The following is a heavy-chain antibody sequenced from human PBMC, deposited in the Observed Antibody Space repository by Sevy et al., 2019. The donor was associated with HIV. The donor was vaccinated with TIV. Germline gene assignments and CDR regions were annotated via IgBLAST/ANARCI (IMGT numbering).Heavy chain of an antibody. D-gene: IGHD2-15*01. Sequence: SETLSLTCAVSGVSFSDYYWAWIRQPPGKGLEWIGEVSQRGSANYNPSLRSRVIMSLDTSNNHFSRKLTSVTAAETAVYDCERGPRFSPEYCSGGTCPTIDYWGQGTLVTVSS. V-gene: IGHV4-34*01. CDR3: ERGPRFSPEYCSGGTCPTIDY. J-gene: IGHJ4*02. CDR1: GVSFSDYY. CDR2: VSQRGSA.